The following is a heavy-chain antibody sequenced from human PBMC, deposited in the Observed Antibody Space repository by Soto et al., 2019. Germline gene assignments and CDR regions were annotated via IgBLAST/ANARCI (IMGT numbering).Heavy chain of an antibody. Sequence: SETLSLTCTVSGGSISSYYGSWIRQPPGKGLEWIGYIYYSGSTNYNPSLKSRVTISVDTSKNQFSLKLSSVTAADTAVYYCARAGLGDGSDYWGQGTLVTVSS. CDR3: ARAGLGDGSDY. CDR1: GGSISSYY. V-gene: IGHV4-59*01. D-gene: IGHD1-26*01. J-gene: IGHJ4*02. CDR2: IYYSGST.